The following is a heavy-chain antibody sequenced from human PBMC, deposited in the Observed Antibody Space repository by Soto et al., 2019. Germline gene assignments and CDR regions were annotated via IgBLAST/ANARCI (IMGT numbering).Heavy chain of an antibody. CDR1: GFTFSTYC. D-gene: IGHD3-3*01. J-gene: IGHJ5*02. CDR3: ARDSYDDFWSVFYWFDP. V-gene: IGHV3-74*01. Sequence: EVQLVQSGGGLVQPGGSLRLSCAASGFTFSTYCMHWVRQAPGKGLVWVARINSDGSSATFADSVKGRFSISRDNVRNTLYLQMNRLRAEDTAIYYCARDSYDDFWSVFYWFDPLGQGTLVTLSS. CDR2: INSDGSSA.